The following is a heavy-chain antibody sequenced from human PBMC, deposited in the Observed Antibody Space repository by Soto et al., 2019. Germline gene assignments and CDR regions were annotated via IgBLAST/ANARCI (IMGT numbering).Heavy chain of an antibody. V-gene: IGHV1-8*01. J-gene: IGHJ4*02. CDR1: GYTFTSYD. Sequence: ASVKVSCKASGYTFTSYDINGVRQAAGQGVEGMGWMNPNSGNKGYAQKFQVRVTMTSNTSIITPYMELRSLRSEATAVYSCAKPIPYSGGAHDYWGQGTLVTVSS. CDR2: MNPNSGNK. CDR3: AKPIPYSGGAHDY. D-gene: IGHD1-26*01.